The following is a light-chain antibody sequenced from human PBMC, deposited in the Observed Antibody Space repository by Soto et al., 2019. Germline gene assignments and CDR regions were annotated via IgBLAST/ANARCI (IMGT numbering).Light chain of an antibody. J-gene: IGLJ2*01. Sequence: QSVLAQPPSASGTPRQRVTISCSGSNSNIGRNDVTWYQQVPGTAPQCLIYSNDQRPSGVPDRISGSRSGTSASLAISGLQSGDEAEYYCAAWDDTLRARVFGGGTKLTVL. V-gene: IGLV1-44*01. CDR2: SND. CDR3: AAWDDTLRARV. CDR1: NSNIGRND.